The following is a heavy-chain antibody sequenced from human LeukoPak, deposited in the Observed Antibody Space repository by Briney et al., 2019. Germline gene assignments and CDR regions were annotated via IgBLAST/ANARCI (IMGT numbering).Heavy chain of an antibody. CDR1: GYTFTSYG. V-gene: IGHV1-18*01. CDR2: ISAYNGNT. D-gene: IGHD3-22*01. J-gene: IGHJ3*02. CDR3: ARDGYYDSSGYYTDAFDI. Sequence: ASVTVSCKASGYTFTSYGISWVRQAPGQGLEWMGWISAYNGNTNYAQKLQGRVTMTTDTSTSTAYMELRSLRSDDTAVYYCARDGYYDSSGYYTDAFDIWGPGTMVTVSS.